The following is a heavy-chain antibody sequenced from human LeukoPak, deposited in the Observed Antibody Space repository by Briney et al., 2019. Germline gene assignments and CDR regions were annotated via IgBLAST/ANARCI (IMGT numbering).Heavy chain of an antibody. CDR2: ISSSSSYI. D-gene: IGHD6-13*01. CDR3: ARDVAHIAATNY. J-gene: IGHJ4*02. CDR1: GFTFSSYS. Sequence: GGSLRLSCAASGFTFSSYSMNWVRQAPGKGLKWVSSISSSSSYIYYADSVKGRFTISRGNAKNSLYLQMNSLRAEDTAVYYCARDVAHIAATNYWGQGTLVTVSS. V-gene: IGHV3-21*01.